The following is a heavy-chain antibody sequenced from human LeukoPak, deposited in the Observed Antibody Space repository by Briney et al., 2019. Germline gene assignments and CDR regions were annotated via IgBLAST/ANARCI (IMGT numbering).Heavy chain of an antibody. CDR1: GGSLSSYY. J-gene: IGHJ3*02. V-gene: IGHV4-59*12. D-gene: IGHD3-10*01. CDR2: IYYSGST. CDR3: AREGTWFGDTEGKVAFDI. Sequence: SETLSLTCTVSGGSLSSYYWSWIRQPPGKGLEWIGYIYYSGSTYYNPSLKSRVTISVDTSKNQFSLKLSSVTAADTAVYYCAREGTWFGDTEGKVAFDIWGQGTMVTVSS.